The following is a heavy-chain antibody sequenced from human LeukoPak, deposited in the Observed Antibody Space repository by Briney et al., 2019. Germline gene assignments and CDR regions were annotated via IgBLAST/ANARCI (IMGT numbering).Heavy chain of an antibody. CDR1: GFTFSSYG. CDR2: IWYDGSNK. J-gene: IGHJ6*04. CDR3: ARDHYYYGSGSHMGYGMDV. D-gene: IGHD3-10*01. Sequence: PGRSLRLSCAASGFTFSSYGMHWVRQAPGKGLEWVAVIWYDGSNKYYADSVKGRSTISRDNSKNTLYLQMNSLRAEDTAVYYCARDHYYYGSGSHMGYGMDVWGKGTTVTVSS. V-gene: IGHV3-33*01.